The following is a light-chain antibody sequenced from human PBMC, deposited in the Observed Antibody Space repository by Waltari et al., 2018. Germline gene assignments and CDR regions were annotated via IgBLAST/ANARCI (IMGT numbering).Light chain of an antibody. CDR2: DVS. J-gene: IGLJ3*02. CDR3: NSYASGSNGV. CDR1: SRDVGRYDY. V-gene: IGLV2-14*03. Sequence: QSALTQPASVSGSPGQSLTISCTGTSRDVGRYDYVPWYQQHPGKAPKLMIYDVSSRPSGVSNRFSGSKSGNTASLTISGLQAEDEADYYCNSYASGSNGVFGGGTRLTVL.